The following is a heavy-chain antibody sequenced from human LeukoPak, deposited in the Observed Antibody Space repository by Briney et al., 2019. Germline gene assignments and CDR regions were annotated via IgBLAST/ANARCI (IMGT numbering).Heavy chain of an antibody. CDR1: GYTFTGYY. Sequence: GASVKVSCKASGYTFTGYYMNWVRQAPGQGLEWMGWINPNSGGTNYAQKFQGRVTMTRDTSISTAYMKLSRLRSDDTAVYYCARPYGSYSFLREYYFDYWGQGTLVTVSS. D-gene: IGHD1-26*01. V-gene: IGHV1-2*02. CDR3: ARPYGSYSFLREYYFDY. CDR2: INPNSGGT. J-gene: IGHJ4*02.